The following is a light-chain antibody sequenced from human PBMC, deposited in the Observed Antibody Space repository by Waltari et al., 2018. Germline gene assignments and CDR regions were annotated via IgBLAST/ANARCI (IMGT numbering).Light chain of an antibody. CDR3: QQYNTYSS. Sequence: DIQMTQSASTLSASVGDSVTITCRASQSISNYLAWYQQKPGKAPNLLIYKASILKSGVSSRFSGSGSGTQFTLTISSLQPGDFATYFCQQYNTYSSFGQGTKLEIK. J-gene: IGKJ2*01. CDR2: KAS. CDR1: QSISNY. V-gene: IGKV1-5*03.